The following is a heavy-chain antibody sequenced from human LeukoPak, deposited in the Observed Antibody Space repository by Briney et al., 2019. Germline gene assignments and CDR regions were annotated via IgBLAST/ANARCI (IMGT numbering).Heavy chain of an antibody. J-gene: IGHJ6*02. CDR3: ARERSGVRSYYYYGMAV. CDR2: ISYDGSNK. V-gene: IGHV3-30-3*01. D-gene: IGHD1-14*01. Sequence: GGSLRLSCAASGFTFSSYAMHWVRQAPGKGLEWVAVISYDGSNKYYADSVKGRFTISRDNSKNTLYLQMNSLRAEDTAVYYCARERSGVRSYYYYGMAVWAQGTSVTVSS. CDR1: GFTFSSYA.